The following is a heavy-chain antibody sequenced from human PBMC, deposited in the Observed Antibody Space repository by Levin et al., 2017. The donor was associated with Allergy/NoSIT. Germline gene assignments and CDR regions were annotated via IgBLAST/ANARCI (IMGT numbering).Heavy chain of an antibody. CDR1: GGSISSSNYY. CDR3: ARTSGHLDY. V-gene: IGHV4-39*01. D-gene: IGHD5-12*01. Sequence: SQTLSLTCTVSGGSISSSNYYWGWIRQPPGKGLEWIGSIYYSGSTYYNPSLKSRVTISVDTSKNQFSLKLSSVTAADTAVYYCARTSGHLDYWGQGTLVTVSS. CDR2: IYYSGST. J-gene: IGHJ4*02.